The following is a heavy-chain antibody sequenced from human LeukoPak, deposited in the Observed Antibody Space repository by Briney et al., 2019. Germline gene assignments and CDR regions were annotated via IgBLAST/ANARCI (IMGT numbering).Heavy chain of an antibody. V-gene: IGHV6-1*01. CDR3: ARDGLGAAAHLIRFDY. CDR1: GDSVSSNSAA. Sequence: SQTLSLTCAISGDSVSSNSAAWNWIRQSPSRGLEWLGRTYYRSKWYNDYAVSVKSRITINPDTSKNQFSLQLNSATPEDTAVYYCARDGLGAAAHLIRFDYWGQGTLVTVSS. J-gene: IGHJ4*02. D-gene: IGHD6-25*01. CDR2: TYYRSKWYN.